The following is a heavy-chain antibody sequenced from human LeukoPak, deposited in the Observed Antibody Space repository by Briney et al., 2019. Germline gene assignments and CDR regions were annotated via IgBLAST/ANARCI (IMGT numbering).Heavy chain of an antibody. CDR3: AREGLILDP. J-gene: IGHJ5*02. CDR2: ISGSGVTT. CDR1: GFTFSSFA. Sequence: GGSLRLSCAASGFTFSSFAMTWVRQAPGKGLEWVSVISGSGVTTYYADSMKGRLTISRDNSKNTLYLQMNSLRAEDTAVYYCAREGLILDPWGQGTLVTVSS. V-gene: IGHV3-23*01.